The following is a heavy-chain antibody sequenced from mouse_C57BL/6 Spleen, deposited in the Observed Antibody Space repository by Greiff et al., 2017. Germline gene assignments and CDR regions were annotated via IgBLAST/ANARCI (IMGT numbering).Heavy chain of an antibody. CDR2: INPYNGGT. CDR3: ARGDYGSSYEYYFDY. V-gene: IGHV1-19*01. CDR1: GYTFTDYY. J-gene: IGHJ2*01. Sequence: EVQLVESGPVLVKPGASVKMSCKASGYTFTDYYMNWVKQSHGKSLEWIGVINPYNGGTSYNQKFKGKATLTVDKSSSTAYMELNSLTSEDSAVYYCARGDYGSSYEYYFDYWGQGTTLTVSS. D-gene: IGHD1-1*01.